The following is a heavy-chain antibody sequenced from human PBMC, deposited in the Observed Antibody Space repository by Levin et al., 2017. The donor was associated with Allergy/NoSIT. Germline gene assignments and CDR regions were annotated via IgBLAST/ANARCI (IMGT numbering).Heavy chain of an antibody. Sequence: SCTVSGGSINSYFWSWIRQPPGKDLEWIGHIHYSESTNYNPSLRSRVSMSIDTSKNQVSLNVRSVTAADTAVYYCARDRVIVGSTNYYYGMDVWGQGIMVTVS. CDR1: GGSINSYF. J-gene: IGHJ6*02. V-gene: IGHV4-59*01. CDR3: ARDRVIVGSTNYYYGMDV. D-gene: IGHD1-26*01. CDR2: IHYSEST.